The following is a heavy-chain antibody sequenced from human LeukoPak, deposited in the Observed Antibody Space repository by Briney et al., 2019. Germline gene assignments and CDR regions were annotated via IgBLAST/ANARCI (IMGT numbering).Heavy chain of an antibody. Sequence: SETLSLTCAVSGGSLSGHYWSWIRQPPGKRLEWIGYVSYTGRTKYNPSLQRRVTISLDTSKRKLSLKLMSVTSADTAVYYCARLLDNDISGDPDTFDVWGQGTTVSVSS. V-gene: IGHV4-59*11. D-gene: IGHD3-22*01. CDR2: VSYTGRT. J-gene: IGHJ3*01. CDR3: ARLLDNDISGDPDTFDV. CDR1: GGSLSGHY.